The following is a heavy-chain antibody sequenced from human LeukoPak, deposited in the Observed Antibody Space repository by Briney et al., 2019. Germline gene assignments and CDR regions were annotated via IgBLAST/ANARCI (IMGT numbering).Heavy chain of an antibody. CDR2: LNPNSGDT. CDR3: ARGRNIEMTTMSGGSDY. Sequence: ASVKVSCKASGYTFTDYYMHWVRQAPGQGLEWMGWLNPNSGDTNYSQKFQGRVSITRDSSISTAYMDLGDLRSDDTAVYSCARGRNIEMTTMSGGSDYWGQGTRVTVSS. D-gene: IGHD5-24*01. V-gene: IGHV1-2*02. CDR1: GYTFTDYY. J-gene: IGHJ4*02.